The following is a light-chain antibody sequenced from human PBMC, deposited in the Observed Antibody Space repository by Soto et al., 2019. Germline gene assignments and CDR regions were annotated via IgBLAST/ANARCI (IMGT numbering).Light chain of an antibody. J-gene: IGKJ5*01. V-gene: IGKV3-11*01. Sequence: EIVLIQSPATLSLSPGERATLSCRASQSVGSYLAWYQHKPGQAPRLLISDASNRATGIPARFSGSGSETDFTLTISSLEPEDFSVYYCQQRYNWPITFGQGTRLEIK. CDR3: QQRYNWPIT. CDR1: QSVGSY. CDR2: DAS.